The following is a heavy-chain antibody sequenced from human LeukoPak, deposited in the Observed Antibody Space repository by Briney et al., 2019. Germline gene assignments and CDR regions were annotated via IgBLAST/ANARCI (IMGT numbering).Heavy chain of an antibody. CDR1: GFSFSGFW. CDR2: INSNGSTT. Sequence: GGSLRLSCAASGFSFSGFWMHWVRQAPGKGLVWVSRINSNGSTTSYADSVKGRFTISRDNAKNTLYLQMNSLRAEDTAVYYCARDDYGGRGEFDYWGQGTLVTVSS. V-gene: IGHV3-74*01. J-gene: IGHJ4*02. CDR3: ARDDYGGRGEFDY. D-gene: IGHD4-23*01.